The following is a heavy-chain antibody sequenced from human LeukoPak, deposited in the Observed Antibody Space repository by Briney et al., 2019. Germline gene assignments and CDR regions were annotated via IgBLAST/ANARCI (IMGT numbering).Heavy chain of an antibody. CDR3: ARGRVSSSTWYSTYYYYFYMDV. CDR1: GGSISSYY. J-gene: IGHJ6*03. V-gene: IGHV4-59*01. CDR2: VDHTGST. Sequence: PSETLSLTCTVSGGSISSYYWSWIRQPPGKGLEWIGYVDHTGSTNFNPSLNGRVSISRDTTKNLFSLRLRSVTAADTAVYFCARGRVSSSTWYSTYYYYFYMDVWGKGTTVTVSS. D-gene: IGHD1-1*01.